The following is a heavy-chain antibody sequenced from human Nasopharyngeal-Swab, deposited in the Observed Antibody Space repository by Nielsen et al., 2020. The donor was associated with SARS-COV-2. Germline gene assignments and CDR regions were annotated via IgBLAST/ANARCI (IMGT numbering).Heavy chain of an antibody. V-gene: IGHV3-30*18. J-gene: IGHJ4*02. D-gene: IGHD3-9*01. Sequence: GGSLRLSCAASGFTFTNYGMHWVRQAPGKGLEWVALISYEGSIKDYADSVKGRFTISRDNSKNTLYLQMNSLTAEDTAVYYCAKKSNPFDLLTGLYNWGQGTLVAVSS. CDR3: AKKSNPFDLLTGLYN. CDR1: GFTFTNYG. CDR2: ISYEGSIK.